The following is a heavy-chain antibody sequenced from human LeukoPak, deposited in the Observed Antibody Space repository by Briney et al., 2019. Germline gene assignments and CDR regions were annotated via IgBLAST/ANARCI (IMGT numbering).Heavy chain of an antibody. V-gene: IGHV1-2*02. CDR3: ARDPPQALYGSYDY. Sequence: ASVKVSCKASGYTFTGYYMHWVRQAPGQGLEWMGWINPNSGGTNYVQKFQGRVTMTRDTSISTAYMELSRLRSDDTAVYYCARDPPQALYGSYDYWGQGTLVTVSS. J-gene: IGHJ4*02. D-gene: IGHD3-10*01. CDR1: GYTFTGYY. CDR2: INPNSGGT.